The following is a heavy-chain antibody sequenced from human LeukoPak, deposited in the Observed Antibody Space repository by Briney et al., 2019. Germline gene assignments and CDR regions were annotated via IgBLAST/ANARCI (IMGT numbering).Heavy chain of an antibody. CDR2: IYTSGST. CDR1: GGSISSGSYY. CDR3: ARSPGQSLRSAWFDP. J-gene: IGHJ5*02. V-gene: IGHV4-61*02. Sequence: SETLSLTCTVSGGSISSGSYYWSWIRQPAGKGLEWIGRIYTSGSTNYNPSLKSRVTISVDTSKNQFSLKLSSVTAADTAVYYCARSPGQSLRSAWFDPWGQGTLVTVSS. D-gene: IGHD4-17*01.